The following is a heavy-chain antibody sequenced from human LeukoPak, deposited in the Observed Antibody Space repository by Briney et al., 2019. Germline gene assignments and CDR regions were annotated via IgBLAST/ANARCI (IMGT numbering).Heavy chain of an antibody. CDR3: ARGVVSGLRLGYYYYMDV. J-gene: IGHJ6*03. D-gene: IGHD2-2*01. CDR1: GYTFTSYG. V-gene: IGHV1-18*01. CDR2: ISAYNGNT. Sequence: ASVKVSCKASGYTFTSYGISWVRQAPGQGLEWMGWISAYNGNTNYAQKLQGRVTMTTDTSTSTAYMELRSLRSDDTAVYYCARGVVSGLRLGYYYYMDVWGKGTTVTVSS.